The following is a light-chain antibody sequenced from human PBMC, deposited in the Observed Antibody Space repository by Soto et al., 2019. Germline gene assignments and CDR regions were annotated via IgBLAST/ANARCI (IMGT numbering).Light chain of an antibody. Sequence: QSVLTQPASVSGSPGQSITISCTVSSSDVGGSKYVSWYQQHPGKAPRLMIYEVSYRPSGVSNRFSGSKSGNTASLTVSGLQAEDEADYYCSSKRSRGTLYVFGTGTKVTVL. CDR2: EVS. CDR3: SSKRSRGTLYV. J-gene: IGLJ1*01. CDR1: SSDVGGSKY. V-gene: IGLV2-14*01.